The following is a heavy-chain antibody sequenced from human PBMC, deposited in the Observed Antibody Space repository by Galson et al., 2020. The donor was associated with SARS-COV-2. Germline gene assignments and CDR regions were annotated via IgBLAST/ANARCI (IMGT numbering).Heavy chain of an antibody. D-gene: IGHD6-13*01. CDR3: ARTPYSSPPVYYYYGMDV. CDR1: GFTFSSYA. Sequence: TGGSLRLSCAASGFTFSSYAMHWVRQAPGKGLEWVAVISYDGSNKYYADSVKGRFTISRDNSKNTLYLQMNSLRAEDTAVYYCARTPYSSPPVYYYYGMDVWGQGTTVTVSS. J-gene: IGHJ6*02. V-gene: IGHV3-30-3*01. CDR2: ISYDGSNK.